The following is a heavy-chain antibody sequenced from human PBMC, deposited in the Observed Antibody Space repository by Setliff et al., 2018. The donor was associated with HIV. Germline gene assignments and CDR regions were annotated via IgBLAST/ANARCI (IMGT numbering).Heavy chain of an antibody. CDR3: ARSIYGSGTYPLDV. D-gene: IGHD3-10*01. J-gene: IGHJ4*02. CDR1: GGSVSSVNYY. V-gene: IGHV4-61*01. Sequence: SETLSLTCSVSGGSVSSVNYYWSWIRQPPGKGLEWIGYIHYTGSTEYNPSLKSRLTMSMDTSKDQFSLRLVSLTTADTAVYYCARSIYGSGTYPLDVWGPGTLVTVSS. CDR2: IHYTGST.